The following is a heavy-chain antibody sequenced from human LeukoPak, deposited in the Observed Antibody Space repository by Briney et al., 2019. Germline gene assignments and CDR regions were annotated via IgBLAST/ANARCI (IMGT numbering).Heavy chain of an antibody. D-gene: IGHD4-23*01. CDR1: GGSFSGYY. CDR2: IYYSGST. J-gene: IGHJ3*02. Sequence: KTSETLSLTCAVYGGSFSGYYWSWIRQPPGKGLEWIGYIYYSGSTNYNPSLKSRVTISVDTSKNQFSLKLSSVTAADTAVYYCAREEIADYGGNPSYAFDIWGQGTMVTVSS. CDR3: AREEIADYGGNPSYAFDI. V-gene: IGHV4-59*01.